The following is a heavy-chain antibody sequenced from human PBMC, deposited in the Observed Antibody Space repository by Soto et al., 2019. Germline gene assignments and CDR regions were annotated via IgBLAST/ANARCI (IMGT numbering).Heavy chain of an antibody. D-gene: IGHD4-17*01. CDR1: GGTFSSYA. CDR2: IIPIFGTA. V-gene: IGHV1-69*13. Sequence: ASVKVSCKASGGTFSSYAISWVRQAPGQGLEWMGGIIPIFGTANYAQKFQGRVTITADESTSTAYMELSSLRSEDTAVYYCARAHKTQDYGGIPVQNYYYGMDVWGQGTTVTVSS. J-gene: IGHJ6*02. CDR3: ARAHKTQDYGGIPVQNYYYGMDV.